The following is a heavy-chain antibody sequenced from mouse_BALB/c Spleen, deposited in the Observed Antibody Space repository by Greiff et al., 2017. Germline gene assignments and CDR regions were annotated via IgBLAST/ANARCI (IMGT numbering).Heavy chain of an antibody. CDR2: IDPFNGGT. J-gene: IGHJ1*01. CDR3: ASRYGNFWYFDV. V-gene: IGHV1-28*01. D-gene: IGHD2-1*01. Sequence: EVQLQQSGPELMKPGASVKISCKASGYSFTSYYMHWVKQSHGKSLEWIGYIDPFNGGTSYNQKFKGKATLTVDKSSSTAYMHLSSLTSEDSAVYYCASRYGNFWYFDVWGAGTTVTVSS. CDR1: GYSFTSYY.